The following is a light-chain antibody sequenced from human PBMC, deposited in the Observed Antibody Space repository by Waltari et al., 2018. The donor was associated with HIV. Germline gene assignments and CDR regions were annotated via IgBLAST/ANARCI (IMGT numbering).Light chain of an antibody. Sequence: DIQMTQSPSSLSASVGDRVTITCRASQGIRNGLAWYQQKPGKVPKLLIYAASTFQSGVPSRFSVSGSGTDFTLTISSLQPEDVASYYCQNYDTAPRTFGQGTKVEIK. CDR1: QGIRNG. V-gene: IGKV1-27*01. CDR3: QNYDTAPRT. CDR2: AAS. J-gene: IGKJ1*01.